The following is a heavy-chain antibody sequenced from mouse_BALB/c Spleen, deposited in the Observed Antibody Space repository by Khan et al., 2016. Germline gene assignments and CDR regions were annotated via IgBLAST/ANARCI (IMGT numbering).Heavy chain of an antibody. CDR1: GFNFSRYW. CDR2: INPDSSTI. CDR3: GRLYYYGVVDY. V-gene: IGHV4-1*02. J-gene: IGHJ2*01. Sequence: EVQLQESGGGLVQPGGSLKLSCAASGFNFSRYWMSWVRQAPGKGLEWIGEINPDSSTINYKPSLKDKFIISRDNAKNTLYLQMSKVRSEDTALYYCGRLYYYGVVDYWGQGTTLTVSS. D-gene: IGHD1-1*01.